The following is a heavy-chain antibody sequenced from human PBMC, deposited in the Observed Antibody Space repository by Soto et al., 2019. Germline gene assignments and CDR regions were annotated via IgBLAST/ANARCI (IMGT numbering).Heavy chain of an antibody. Sequence: QNLSLTCAISGDSVSSNNTAWIWIRQSPSIGLEWIGSTYYRSKWYYYYAVSLKSRITANPDTSNNQISLQLNSVTPKDTAVYYCARDVGASTWFHXWGQGILVTVSX. CDR1: GDSVSSNNTA. V-gene: IGHV6-1*01. CDR2: TYYRSKWYY. D-gene: IGHD1-26*01. J-gene: IGHJ5*02. CDR3: ARDVGASTWFHX.